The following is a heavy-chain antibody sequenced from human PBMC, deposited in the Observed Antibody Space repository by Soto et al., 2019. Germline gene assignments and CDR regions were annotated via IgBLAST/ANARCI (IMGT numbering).Heavy chain of an antibody. Sequence: GSGPTLVNPTQTLTLTCTFSGFSLSSTRMAVGWIRQPPGKALEWLALIYWDDDKRYSPFLKSRLIITKDTSKNQVVLTMSNMDPVDTARYYCAHIVVAGLGYYFDYWGQGTLVTVSS. V-gene: IGHV2-5*02. CDR2: IYWDDDK. CDR1: GFSLSSTRMA. CDR3: AHIVVAGLGYYFDY. J-gene: IGHJ4*02. D-gene: IGHD6-19*01.